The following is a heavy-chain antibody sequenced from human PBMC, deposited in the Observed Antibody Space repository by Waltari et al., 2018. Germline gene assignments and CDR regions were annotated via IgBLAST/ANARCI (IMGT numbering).Heavy chain of an antibody. V-gene: IGHV3-23*01. CDR2: ISGSGGST. D-gene: IGHD3-10*01. CDR1: GFTFSSYA. Sequence: EVQLLESGGGLVQPGGSLRLSCAASGFTFSSYAMSWVRQAPGKGLEWVSAISGSGGSTYYADSVKGRFTISKDNSKNTLYLQMNSLRAEDTAVYYCAKAARGLLWFGELFPDFDYWGQGTLVTVSS. J-gene: IGHJ4*02. CDR3: AKAARGLLWFGELFPDFDY.